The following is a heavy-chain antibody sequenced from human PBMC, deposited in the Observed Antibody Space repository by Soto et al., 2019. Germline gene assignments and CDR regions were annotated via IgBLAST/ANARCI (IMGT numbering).Heavy chain of an antibody. J-gene: IGHJ4*02. CDR2: INAGNGNT. CDR3: ARGISSYYDFWSGSQPLDY. D-gene: IGHD3-3*01. Sequence: GASVKVSCKASGYTFTSYAMHWVRQAPGQRLEWMGWINAGNGNTKYSQKFHGRVTITRDTSASTAYMELSSLRSEDTAVYYCARGISSYYDFWSGSQPLDYWGQGTLVTVSS. CDR1: GYTFTSYA. V-gene: IGHV1-3*01.